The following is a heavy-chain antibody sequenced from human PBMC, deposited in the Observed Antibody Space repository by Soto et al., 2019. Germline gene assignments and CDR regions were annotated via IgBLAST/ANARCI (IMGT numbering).Heavy chain of an antibody. J-gene: IGHJ6*02. Sequence: VQLVQSGAELMKPGSSVKVSCRASGDTFSSYTVNWVRQAPGRGLEWMGRSIPVLGTTDYAQKFKGRVTITSDKSINIVYMELRSLRAEDTAVYYCARRRYCGYDCYHKHYYGMDVWGQGTTVTVAS. CDR1: GDTFSSYT. D-gene: IGHD2-21*02. V-gene: IGHV1-69*08. CDR2: SIPVLGTT. CDR3: ARRRYCGYDCYHKHYYGMDV.